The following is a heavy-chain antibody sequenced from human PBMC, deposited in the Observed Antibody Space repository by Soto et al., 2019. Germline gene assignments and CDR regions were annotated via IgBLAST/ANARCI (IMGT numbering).Heavy chain of an antibody. J-gene: IGHJ6*02. D-gene: IGHD2-2*01. V-gene: IGHV3-73*01. Sequence: PGGSLRLSCAASVFPFSGSAMHWVRPASGKGLEWVGRIRSKANSYATAYAASVKGRFTISRDDSKNTAYLQMNSLKTEDTAVYYCTRLGCSSTSCYVGRAYYYYGMDVWGQGTTVTVS. CDR2: IRSKANSYAT. CDR3: TRLGCSSTSCYVGRAYYYYGMDV. CDR1: VFPFSGSA.